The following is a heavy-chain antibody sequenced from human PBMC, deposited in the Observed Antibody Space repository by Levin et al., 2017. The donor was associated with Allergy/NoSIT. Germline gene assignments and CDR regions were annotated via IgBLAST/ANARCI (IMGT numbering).Heavy chain of an antibody. J-gene: IGHJ3*02. V-gene: IGHV3-21*01. CDR1: GFTFSSYS. Sequence: GESLKISCAASGFTFSSYSMNWVRQAPGKGLEWVSSISSSSSYIYYADSVKGRFTISRDNAKNSLYLQMNSLRAEDTAVYYCARDIGDSSGYPTLDAFDIWGQGTMVTVSS. CDR3: ARDIGDSSGYPTLDAFDI. D-gene: IGHD3-22*01. CDR2: ISSSSSYI.